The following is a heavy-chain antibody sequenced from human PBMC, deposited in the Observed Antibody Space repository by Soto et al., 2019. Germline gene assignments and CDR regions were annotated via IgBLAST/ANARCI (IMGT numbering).Heavy chain of an antibody. CDR2: ISWNSGSI. D-gene: IGHD6-19*01. Sequence: EVQLVESGGGLVQPGRSLRLSCAASGFTFDDYAMHWVRQAPGKGLEWVSGISWNSGSIGYADSVKGRFTISRDNAKNSLYLQMNSLRAEDTALYDCAKDRGLVLSFDFDYWGQGTLVTVSS. J-gene: IGHJ4*02. CDR3: AKDRGLVLSFDFDY. CDR1: GFTFDDYA. V-gene: IGHV3-9*01.